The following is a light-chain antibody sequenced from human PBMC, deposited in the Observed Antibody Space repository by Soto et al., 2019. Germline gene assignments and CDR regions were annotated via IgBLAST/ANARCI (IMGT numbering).Light chain of an antibody. V-gene: IGKV1-5*03. J-gene: IGKJ1*01. CDR3: QQYSSHST. Sequence: DIQMTQSTSTLSGSVGDRVTITCRASQTISSWLAWYQQKPGKAPKLLIYKASTLKSGVPSRFSGSGSGTEFSLTISSLQPDDFATYYCQQYSSHSTFGQGTKV. CDR1: QTISSW. CDR2: KAS.